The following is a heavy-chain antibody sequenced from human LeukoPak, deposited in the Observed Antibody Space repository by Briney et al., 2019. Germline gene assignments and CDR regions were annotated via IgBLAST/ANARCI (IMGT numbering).Heavy chain of an antibody. CDR1: GFTFSSYS. J-gene: IGHJ2*01. D-gene: IGHD1-26*01. Sequence: GGSLRLSCAASGFTFSSYSMHWVRQAPGKGPEFVSVIGGGGVTTFYADSVKDRFTISRDNSKNTLYLEMGSPRAEDMAVYYCAREGGGSGLWYYDLWGRGTLVTVSS. CDR2: IGGGGVTT. CDR3: AREGGGSGLWYYDL. V-gene: IGHV3-64*02.